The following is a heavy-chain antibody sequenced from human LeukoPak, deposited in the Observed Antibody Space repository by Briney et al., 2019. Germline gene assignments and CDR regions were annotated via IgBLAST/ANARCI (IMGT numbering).Heavy chain of an antibody. J-gene: IGHJ4*02. CDR3: ASSTPPTAMAGTFDY. D-gene: IGHD5-18*01. CDR1: GGSFSGYY. V-gene: IGHV4-34*01. CDR2: INHSGST. Sequence: PSETLSLTCAVYGGSFSGYYWSWIRQPPGKGLEWIGEINHSGSTNYNPSLKSRVTISVDTSKNQFSLKLSSVTAADTAVYYCASSTPPTAMAGTFDYWGQGTLVTVSS.